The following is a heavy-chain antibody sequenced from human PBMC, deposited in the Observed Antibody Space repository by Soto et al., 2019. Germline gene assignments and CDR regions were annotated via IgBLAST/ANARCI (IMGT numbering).Heavy chain of an antibody. Sequence: PGGSLRLSCAGSVFTVSRNYMSWVRQAPGEGLEWVSIIYSGGNTYYAASARGRFTISRDNAENSVYLEMDSLRAEDTALYYCARDVDADFRTDFDYWGRGTLVTVPQ. D-gene: IGHD4-17*01. V-gene: IGHV3-53*01. CDR2: IYSGGNT. CDR3: ARDVDADFRTDFDY. J-gene: IGHJ4*02. CDR1: VFTVSRNY.